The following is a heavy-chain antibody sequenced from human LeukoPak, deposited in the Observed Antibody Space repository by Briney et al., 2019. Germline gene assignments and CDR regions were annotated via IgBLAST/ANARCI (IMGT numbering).Heavy chain of an antibody. V-gene: IGHV4-39*01. CDR2: VYYSGST. CDR1: GGSISIIDYY. D-gene: IGHD1-26*01. Sequence: PSETLSLACTVSGGSISIIDYYWGWVRQSPGNGLEWIGSVYYSGSTYYHPSLKSRLAISVDTSKKQFSLKLSSVTAADTAVYYCARHGTNHFYDYWGQGTLVTVSS. J-gene: IGHJ4*02. CDR3: ARHGTNHFYDY.